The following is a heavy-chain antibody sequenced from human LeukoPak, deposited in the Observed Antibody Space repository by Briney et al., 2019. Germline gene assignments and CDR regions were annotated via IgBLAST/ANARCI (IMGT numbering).Heavy chain of an antibody. CDR1: GYTLTELS. CDR3: ARGLGIGVTTLPFDI. V-gene: IGHV1-24*01. J-gene: IGHJ3*02. CDR2: FDPEDGET. Sequence: ASVKVSCKVSGYTLTELSMHWVRQAPGKGLEWMGGFDPEDGETIYAQKFQGRVTMTSDTSTSTVYMELSSLRSEDTAVYYCARGLGIGVTTLPFDIWGQGTMVTVSS. D-gene: IGHD4-17*01.